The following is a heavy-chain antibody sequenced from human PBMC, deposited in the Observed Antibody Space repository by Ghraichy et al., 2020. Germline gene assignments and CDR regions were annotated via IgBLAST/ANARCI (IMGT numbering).Heavy chain of an antibody. Sequence: GGSLRLSCAASGFTVSSNYMSWVRQAPGKGLEWVSVIYSGGSTYYADSVKGRFTISRDNSKNTLYLQMNSLRAEDTAVYYCARDDWTDGYNYNNAFDIWGQGTMVTVSS. CDR3: ARDDWTDGYNYNNAFDI. CDR2: IYSGGST. J-gene: IGHJ3*02. CDR1: GFTVSSNY. V-gene: IGHV3-53*01. D-gene: IGHD5-24*01.